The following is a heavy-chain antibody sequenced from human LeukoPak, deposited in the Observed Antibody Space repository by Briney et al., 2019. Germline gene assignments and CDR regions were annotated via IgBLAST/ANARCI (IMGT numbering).Heavy chain of an antibody. D-gene: IGHD3-22*01. J-gene: IGHJ4*02. V-gene: IGHV1-69*05. Sequence: SVKVSCKASGGTFSSYAFSWVRQAPGQGLGWMGGIIPIVGTAKYAQKFQGRVTITTDESTSTVSMELSSLRSEDTAVYYCANYDSSGYGHLDYWGQGTLVTVSS. CDR1: GGTFSSYA. CDR3: ANYDSSGYGHLDY. CDR2: IIPIVGTA.